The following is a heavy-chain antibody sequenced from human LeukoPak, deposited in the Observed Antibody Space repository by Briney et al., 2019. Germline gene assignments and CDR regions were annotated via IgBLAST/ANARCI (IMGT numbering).Heavy chain of an antibody. V-gene: IGHV3-23*01. CDR2: ISGSGGRS. D-gene: IGHD5-24*01. CDR3: AKGGPQFFDY. Sequence: ETLSLTCTVSGGSISSYYWSWIRQPPGKGLEWVSTISGSGGRSYSEDPVKGRFTISRDNSRNTLYLQMNSLRVEDTAIYYCAKGGPQFFDYWGQGTLVTVSS. CDR1: GGSISSYY. J-gene: IGHJ4*02.